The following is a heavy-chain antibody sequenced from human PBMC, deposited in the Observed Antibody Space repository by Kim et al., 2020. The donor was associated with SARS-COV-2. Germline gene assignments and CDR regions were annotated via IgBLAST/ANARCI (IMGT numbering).Heavy chain of an antibody. CDR3: AREKEYSGYDYYGMDV. D-gene: IGHD1-26*01. Sequence: ASVKVSCKASGYTFTSYYMHWVRQAPGQGLEWMGIINPSGGSTSYAQKFQGRVTMTRDTSTSTVYMELSSLRSEDTAVYYCAREKEYSGYDYYGMDVWGQGTTVTVSS. V-gene: IGHV1-46*01. J-gene: IGHJ6*02. CDR2: INPSGGST. CDR1: GYTFTSYY.